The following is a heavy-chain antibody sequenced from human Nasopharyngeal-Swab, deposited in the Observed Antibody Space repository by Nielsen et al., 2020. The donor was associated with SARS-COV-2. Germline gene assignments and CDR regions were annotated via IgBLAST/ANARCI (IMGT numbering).Heavy chain of an antibody. D-gene: IGHD1-14*01. CDR1: GYTFSNYG. V-gene: IGHV1-18*03. CDR2: ISAHNGNT. Sequence: ASVKVSCKASGYTFSNYGITWVRQAPGQGLEWMGWISAHNGNTKYAPRLQGRVTMTTDTSTNTAYMELRSLRSDDMAVYYCVTSLHIINTSHTFDYWGQGTLVTVSS. CDR3: VTSLHIINTSHTFDY. J-gene: IGHJ4*02.